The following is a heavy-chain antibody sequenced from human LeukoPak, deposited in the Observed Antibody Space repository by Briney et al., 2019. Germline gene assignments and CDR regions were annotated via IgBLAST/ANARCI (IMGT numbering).Heavy chain of an antibody. D-gene: IGHD5-18*01. CDR1: GGTFSSYT. Sequence: SVKVSCKASGGTFSSYTISWVRQAPGQGLEWVGRIIPILGIANYAQKFQGRVTITADKSMSTAYTELSSLRSEDTAVYYCASEDTAMSTGFDYWGQGTLVTVSS. J-gene: IGHJ4*02. CDR2: IIPILGIA. CDR3: ASEDTAMSTGFDY. V-gene: IGHV1-69*02.